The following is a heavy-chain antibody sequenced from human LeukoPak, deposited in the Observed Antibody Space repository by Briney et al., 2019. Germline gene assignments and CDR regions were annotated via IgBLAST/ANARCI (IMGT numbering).Heavy chain of an antibody. J-gene: IGHJ3*02. CDR2: ISYDGSNK. CDR1: GFTFSSYA. CDR3: ARFDYYYDSSGYPESPFDI. Sequence: GGSLRLSCAASGFTFSSYAMHWVRQAPGKGLEWVAVISYDGSNKYYADSVKGRFTISRDNSKNTLYLQMNSLRAEDTAVYYCARFDYYYDSSGYPESPFDIWGQGTMVTVSS. V-gene: IGHV3-30*04. D-gene: IGHD3-22*01.